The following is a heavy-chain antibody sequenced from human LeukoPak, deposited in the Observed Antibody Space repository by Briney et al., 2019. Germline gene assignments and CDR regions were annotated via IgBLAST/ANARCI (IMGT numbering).Heavy chain of an antibody. D-gene: IGHD7-27*01. CDR3: AKDGGLWVSAHWGDS. CDR1: GFTFSSYT. J-gene: IGHJ4*02. V-gene: IGHV3-23*01. Sequence: GGSLRLSCAASGFTFSSYTMSWVRQAPGKGLEWVSTITTSDGNTYYADSVKGRFTVSRDNPKNTLYLQMNSLRAEDTAVYYCAKDGGLWVSAHWGDSWGRGTLVTVSS. CDR2: ITTSDGNT.